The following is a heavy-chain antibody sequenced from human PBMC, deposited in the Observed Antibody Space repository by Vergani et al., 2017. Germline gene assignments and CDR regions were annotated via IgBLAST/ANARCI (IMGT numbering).Heavy chain of an antibody. CDR1: GVPISSGNN. CDR2: VSHSGDT. Sequence: QVNLQESGPGLVKPSDILSLTCAVFGVPISSGNNWVGTRNPPGRGLEWISSVSHSGDTYVNPSLKGRVSISMYTSKNYFFLTLSSVTAADTAMYYCARRSSSYYFDIWGQGVLITVSS. J-gene: IGHJ5*02. V-gene: IGHV4-38-2*01. D-gene: IGHD3-22*01. CDR3: ARRSSSYYFDI.